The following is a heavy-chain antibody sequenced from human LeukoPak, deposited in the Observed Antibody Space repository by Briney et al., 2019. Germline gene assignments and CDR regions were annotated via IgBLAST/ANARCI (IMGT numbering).Heavy chain of an antibody. V-gene: IGHV3-7*01. J-gene: IGHJ4*02. Sequence: GGSLRLSCAASGFTFRSYWMSWVRQTPGKGLEWVANIKQDGSEKNYVDSAKGRFTISRDNAKNSLFLQMNSLRAEDTAVYYCARGGAWRDCWGQGTLVTVSS. CDR1: GFTFRSYW. CDR2: IKQDGSEK. CDR3: ARGGAWRDC. D-gene: IGHD4/OR15-4a*01.